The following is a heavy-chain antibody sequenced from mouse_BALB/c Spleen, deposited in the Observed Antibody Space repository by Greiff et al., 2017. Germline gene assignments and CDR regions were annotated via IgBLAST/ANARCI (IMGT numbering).Heavy chain of an antibody. CDR3: ARSGDGYTYAMDY. V-gene: IGHV14-3*02. D-gene: IGHD2-3*01. Sequence: EVQLVESGAELVKPGASVKLSCTASGFNIKDTYMHWVKQRPEQGLEWIGRIDPANGNTKYDPKFQGKATITADTSSNTAYLQLSSLTSEDTAVYYCARSGDGYTYAMDYWGQGTSVTVSS. J-gene: IGHJ4*01. CDR2: IDPANGNT. CDR1: GFNIKDTY.